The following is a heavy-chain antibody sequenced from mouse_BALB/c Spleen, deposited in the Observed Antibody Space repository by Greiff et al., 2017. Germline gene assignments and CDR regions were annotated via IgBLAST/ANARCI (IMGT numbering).Heavy chain of an antibody. Sequence: EVHLVESGTVLARPGASVKMSCKASGYTFTSYWMHWVKQRPGQGLEWIGAIYPGNSDTSYNQKFKGKAKLTAVTSTSTAYMELSSLTNEDSAVYYCTRGHWDWYFDVWGAGTTVTVSS. CDR3: TRGHWDWYFDV. CDR1: GYTFTSYW. D-gene: IGHD4-1*01. V-gene: IGHV1-5*01. CDR2: IYPGNSDT. J-gene: IGHJ1*01.